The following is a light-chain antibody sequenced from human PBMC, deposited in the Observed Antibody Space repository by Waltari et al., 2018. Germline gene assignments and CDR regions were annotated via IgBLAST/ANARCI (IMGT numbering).Light chain of an antibody. Sequence: DIQMTQSPSSLPASVGDRVTITCRASQSISSYLNWYQQKPGKAPNLLIYAASSLQSGVPSRFSGSGSGTDFTLTISSLQPEDFATYYCQQSYSTPWTFGQGTKVEIK. CDR3: QQSYSTPWT. CDR1: QSISSY. J-gene: IGKJ1*01. V-gene: IGKV1-39*01. CDR2: AAS.